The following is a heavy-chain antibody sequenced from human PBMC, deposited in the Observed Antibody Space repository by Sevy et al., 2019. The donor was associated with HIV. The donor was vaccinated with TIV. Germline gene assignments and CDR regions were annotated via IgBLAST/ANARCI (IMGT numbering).Heavy chain of an antibody. J-gene: IGHJ5*02. D-gene: IGHD3-22*01. CDR3: ARDLDSSGYYSWFDP. CDR2: ISSSSTI. CDR1: GFTFSSYS. V-gene: IGHV3-48*02. Sequence: GGSLRLSCAASGFTFSSYSMNWVRQAPGKGLEWVSYISSSSTIYYTDSVKGRFTISRDNAKNSLYLQMNSLGDEDTAVYYCARDLDSSGYYSWFDPWGQGTLVTVSS.